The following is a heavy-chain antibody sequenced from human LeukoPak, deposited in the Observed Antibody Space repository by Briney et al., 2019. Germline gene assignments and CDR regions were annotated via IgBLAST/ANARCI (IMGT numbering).Heavy chain of an antibody. CDR3: VRLSPYDSSGYYYDY. Sequence: HAGGSLRLSCAASGFTFSSYGMHWVRQAPGKGLEWVAVISYDGSSKYYADSVKGRFTISRDNSKNTMYLQMNSLRAEDTAVYYCVRLSPYDSSGYYYDYWGQGTLVTVSS. CDR2: ISYDGSSK. CDR1: GFTFSSYG. V-gene: IGHV3-30*03. J-gene: IGHJ4*02. D-gene: IGHD3-22*01.